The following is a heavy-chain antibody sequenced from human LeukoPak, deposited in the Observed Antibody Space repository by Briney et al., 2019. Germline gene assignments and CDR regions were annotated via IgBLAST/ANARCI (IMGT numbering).Heavy chain of an antibody. V-gene: IGHV4-59*08. CDR3: ARLGRYSYGHTPYYFDY. CDR2: IYYSGST. Sequence: SETLSLTCTVSGGSISSYYWSWIRQPPGKGLEWIGYIYYSGSTNYNPSLKSRVTISVDTSKNQFSLKLSSVTAADTAVYYCARLGRYSYGHTPYYFDYWGQGTLVTVSS. CDR1: GGSISSYY. D-gene: IGHD5-18*01. J-gene: IGHJ4*02.